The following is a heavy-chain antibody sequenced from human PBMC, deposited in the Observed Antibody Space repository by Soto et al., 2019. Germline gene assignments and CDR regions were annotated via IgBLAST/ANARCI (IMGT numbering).Heavy chain of an antibody. Sequence: ASVKVSCKASGYMFPSYGITWVRQDPGQGLGWMGWISGYNGNTNYAQKFQGRVTLTTDTSTTTAYLELRSLTPDDTAVYYCARAQRKNVVVAQAANYYSYMDVGGKGPRATV. CDR2: ISGYNGNT. CDR3: ARAQRKNVVVAQAANYYSYMDV. D-gene: IGHD2-15*01. CDR1: GYMFPSYG. J-gene: IGHJ6*03. V-gene: IGHV1-18*01.